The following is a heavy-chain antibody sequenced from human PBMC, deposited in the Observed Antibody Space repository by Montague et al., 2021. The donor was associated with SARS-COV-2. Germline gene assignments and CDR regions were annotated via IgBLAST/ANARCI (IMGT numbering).Heavy chain of an antibody. CDR2: IYWDDDK. Sequence: VKPTQTLTLTCTFSGFSLSTSGVGVGWIRQPPGKALEWLALIYWDDDKRYSPSLKSRLTITKDTSKNQVVLTMTNMDPVDTTTYYCAHRRPLWGYFDYWGQGTLVTVSS. V-gene: IGHV2-5*02. D-gene: IGHD7-27*01. CDR1: GFSLSTSGVG. CDR3: AHRRPLWGYFDY. J-gene: IGHJ4*02.